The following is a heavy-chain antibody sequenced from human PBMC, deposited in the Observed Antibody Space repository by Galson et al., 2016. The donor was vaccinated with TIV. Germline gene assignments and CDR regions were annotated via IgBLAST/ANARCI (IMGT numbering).Heavy chain of an antibody. CDR2: VSFDGSNK. J-gene: IGHJ4*02. CDR1: GFTFSHYP. V-gene: IGHV3-30-3*01. Sequence: SLRLSCADTGFTFSHYPMHWVRQAPGKGLEWVAVVSFDGSNKYYADSVEGRFTISRDNSKSTLSLQMNSLRAEDTAVYFCAKEVQRRLPYWGQGTLVTVSS. CDR3: AKEVQRRLPY. D-gene: IGHD4-11*01.